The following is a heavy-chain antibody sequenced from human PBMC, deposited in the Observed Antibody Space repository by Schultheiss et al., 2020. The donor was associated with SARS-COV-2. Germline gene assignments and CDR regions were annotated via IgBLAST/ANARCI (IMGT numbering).Heavy chain of an antibody. V-gene: IGHV3-66*02. CDR2: IYSGGST. CDR3: ARDFVGGYDWGTFDY. Sequence: GESLKISCAASGFTVSSNYMSWVRQAPGKGLEWVSVIYSGGSTYYADSVKGRFTISRDNSKNTLYLQMNSLRAEDTAVYYCARDFVGGYDWGTFDYWGQGTLVTVSS. J-gene: IGHJ4*02. D-gene: IGHD5-12*01. CDR1: GFTVSSNY.